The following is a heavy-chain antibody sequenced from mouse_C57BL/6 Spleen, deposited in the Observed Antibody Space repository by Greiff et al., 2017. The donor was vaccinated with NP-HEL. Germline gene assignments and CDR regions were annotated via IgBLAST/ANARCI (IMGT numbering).Heavy chain of an antibody. CDR1: GYTFTDYY. J-gene: IGHJ2*01. Sequence: VQLQQSGPVLVKPGASVKMSCKASGYTFTDYYMNWVKQSHGKSLEWIGVINPYNGGTSYNQKFKGKATLTVDKSSSTAYMELNSLTSEDSAVYYCASQPQLGRGYFDYWGQGTTLTVSS. V-gene: IGHV1-19*01. CDR2: INPYNGGT. CDR3: ASQPQLGRGYFDY. D-gene: IGHD4-1*02.